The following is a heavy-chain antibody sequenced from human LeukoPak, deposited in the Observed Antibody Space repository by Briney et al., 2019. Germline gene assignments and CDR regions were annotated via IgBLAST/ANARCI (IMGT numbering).Heavy chain of an antibody. CDR1: GFTFSSYD. J-gene: IGHJ3*02. CDR2: IWYDGSSK. CDR3: AREASDAFDI. Sequence: PGRSLRLSCAASGFTFSSYDMHWVRQAPGKGLEWVALIWYDGSSKNYADSVKGRFTISRDNSKNTLFLQMNSLRAEDTAVYYCAREASDAFDIWGQGTMVTVSS. V-gene: IGHV3-33*01.